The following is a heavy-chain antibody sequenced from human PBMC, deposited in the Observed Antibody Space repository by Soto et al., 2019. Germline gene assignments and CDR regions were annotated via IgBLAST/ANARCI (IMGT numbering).Heavy chain of an antibody. CDR1: GYTFINSA. V-gene: IGHV1-18*01. D-gene: IGHD3-22*01. CDR2: ISPYNGNT. Sequence: ASVKVSGKATGYTFINSAIAWVRQAPGQGLEWMGWISPYNGNTNYAQRVQGRVTITTDTSTSTAYMEIRSLRSDDTAVYYCARDQSSGVFDYWGQGTLVTVSS. J-gene: IGHJ4*02. CDR3: ARDQSSGVFDY.